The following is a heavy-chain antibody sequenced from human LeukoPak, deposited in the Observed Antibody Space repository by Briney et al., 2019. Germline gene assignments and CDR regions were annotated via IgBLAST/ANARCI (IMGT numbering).Heavy chain of an antibody. CDR2: ISTYDGNT. J-gene: IGHJ4*02. V-gene: IGHV1-18*01. Sequence: ASVKVSCKSSGYNFTNYGFTWVRQAPGQGLEWMGWISTYDGNTEYAQNFQGRVSMTIDTSTSTAYMDLRSLRSDDTAVYFCVRDENYGIYINFDFWGQGTLVTVSS. CDR3: VRDENYGIYINFDF. D-gene: IGHD4-17*01. CDR1: GYNFTNYG.